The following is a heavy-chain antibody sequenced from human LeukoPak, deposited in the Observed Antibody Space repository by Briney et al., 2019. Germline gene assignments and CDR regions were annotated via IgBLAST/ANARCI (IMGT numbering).Heavy chain of an antibody. J-gene: IGHJ3*02. CDR1: GGSISSSSYY. CDR2: IYYSGST. D-gene: IGHD6-13*01. Sequence: SETLSLTCTVSGGSISSSSYYWGWIRQPPGKGLEWIGSIYYSGSTYYNPSLKSRVTISVDTSKNQFSLKLSSVTAADTAVYYCARHRRQPGAFDIWGQGTMVTVSS. V-gene: IGHV4-39*01. CDR3: ARHRRQPGAFDI.